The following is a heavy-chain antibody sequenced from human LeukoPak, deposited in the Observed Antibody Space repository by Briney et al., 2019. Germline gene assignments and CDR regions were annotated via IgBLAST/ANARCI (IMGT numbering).Heavy chain of an antibody. D-gene: IGHD3-10*01. CDR1: GYTFTSYY. CDR3: ARDSPSGRAGYELWNWFDP. J-gene: IGHJ5*02. CDR2: INPSGGST. V-gene: IGHV1-46*01. Sequence: VKVSCKASGYTFTSYYMHWVRQAPGQGLEWMGIINPSGGSTSYAQKFQGRVTMTRDTSTSTVYMELSSLRSEDTAVYYCARDSPSGRAGYELWNWFDPWGQGTLVTVSS.